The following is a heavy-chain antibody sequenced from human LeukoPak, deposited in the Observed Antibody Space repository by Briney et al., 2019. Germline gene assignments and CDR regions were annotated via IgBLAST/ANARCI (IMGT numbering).Heavy chain of an antibody. Sequence: GGSLRLSCAASGFTFSSYWMHWVRQAPGKGLVWVSRINSDGSSTSYADSVKGRFTISRDNAENTLYLQMNSLRAEDTAVYYCARASPLWFGELLHNWFDPWGQGTLVTVSS. V-gene: IGHV3-74*01. J-gene: IGHJ5*02. CDR1: GFTFSSYW. CDR3: ARASPLWFGELLHNWFDP. CDR2: INSDGSST. D-gene: IGHD3-10*01.